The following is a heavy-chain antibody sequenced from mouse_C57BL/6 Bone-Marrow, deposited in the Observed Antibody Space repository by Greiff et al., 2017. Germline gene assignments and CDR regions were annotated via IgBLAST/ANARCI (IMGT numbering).Heavy chain of an antibody. Sequence: EVNVVESGGGLVKPGGSLKLSCAASGFTFSSYAMSWVRQTPEKRLEWVATISDGGSYTYYPDNVKGRFTISRDNAKNNLYLQMSHLKSEDTAMHYCSSTFYFDYWGQGTTLTVSS. J-gene: IGHJ2*01. V-gene: IGHV5-4*03. CDR1: GFTFSSYA. CDR3: SSTFYFDY. CDR2: ISDGGSYT.